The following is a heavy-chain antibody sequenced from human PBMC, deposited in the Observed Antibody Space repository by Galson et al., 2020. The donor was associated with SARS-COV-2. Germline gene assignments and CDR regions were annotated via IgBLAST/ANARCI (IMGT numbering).Heavy chain of an antibody. Sequence: GESLKITCAASGFTISSDAKHWFRQAPGKGLEGGAGISYDGSNKYYTDSVKGRFTISRDNSKNTLYLQMNSLRAEDTAVYYCARVHGGSGYSPWGQGTLVTVSS. CDR1: GFTISSDA. D-gene: IGHD2-15*01. CDR3: ARVHGGSGYSP. CDR2: ISYDGSNK. J-gene: IGHJ5*02. V-gene: IGHV3-30-3*01.